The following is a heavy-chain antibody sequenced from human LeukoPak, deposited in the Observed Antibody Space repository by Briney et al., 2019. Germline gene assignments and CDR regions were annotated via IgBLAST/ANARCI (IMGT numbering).Heavy chain of an antibody. J-gene: IGHJ4*02. D-gene: IGHD6-19*01. CDR1: GFTFSSYE. Sequence: GGSLRLSCAASGFTFSSYEMNWVRQAPGKGLEWVSYISSSGSTIYYADSVKGRFTISRDNSKNTLYLQMNSLRAEDTAVYYRAKDTYSSGIPFDYWGQGTLVTVSS. V-gene: IGHV3-48*03. CDR3: AKDTYSSGIPFDY. CDR2: ISSSGSTI.